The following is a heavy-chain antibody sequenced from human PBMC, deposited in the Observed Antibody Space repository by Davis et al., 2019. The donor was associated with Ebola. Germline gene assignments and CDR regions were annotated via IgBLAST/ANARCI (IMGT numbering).Heavy chain of an antibody. CDR2: INHSGST. Sequence: SETLSLTCAVYGGSFSGYYWSWIRLPPGKGLEWIGEINHSGSTNYNPSLKGRVTISVDTSKNQFSLKLSSVTAADTAVYSCARSKAGGGFCSGGSCYSGVFDSWGQGILVTVSS. CDR3: ARSKAGGGFCSGGSCYSGVFDS. J-gene: IGHJ4*01. CDR1: GGSFSGYY. V-gene: IGHV4-34*01. D-gene: IGHD2-15*01.